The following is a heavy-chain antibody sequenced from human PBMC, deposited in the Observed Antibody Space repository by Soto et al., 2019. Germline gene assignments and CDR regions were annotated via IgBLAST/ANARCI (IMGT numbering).Heavy chain of an antibody. V-gene: IGHV3-23*01. CDR1: GFTFSSYA. CDR3: AKMITIFSGMDV. J-gene: IGHJ6*02. CDR2: IRSSGGST. Sequence: AGGSLRLSCAASGFTFSSYAMSWVRQAPGKGLEWVSAIRSSGGSTYYGDSVKGRFTISRDNSKNTLYLQMNSLRAEDTAVYYCAKMITIFSGMDVWGQGTTVTVSS. D-gene: IGHD3-3*01.